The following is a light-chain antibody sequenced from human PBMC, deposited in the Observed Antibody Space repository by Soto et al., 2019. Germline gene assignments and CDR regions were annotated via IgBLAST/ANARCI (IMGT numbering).Light chain of an antibody. CDR1: QSVRAW. J-gene: IGKJ4*01. CDR2: GAT. V-gene: IGKV1D-12*01. Sequence: DIQMTQSPSSVSASVGDSVTITCRASQSVRAWLAWYQQKEGKAPKLLIYGATSLLRGVPRRFSGSGSGTDFTLTISGLPPEDFATYYCQQGNSLPLTFGGGTKVDIK. CDR3: QQGNSLPLT.